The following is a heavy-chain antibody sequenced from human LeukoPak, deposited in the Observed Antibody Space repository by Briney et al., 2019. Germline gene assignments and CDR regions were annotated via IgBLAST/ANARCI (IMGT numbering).Heavy chain of an antibody. CDR3: TKGLQVPAALQA. J-gene: IGHJ4*02. CDR2: ISGSGGST. CDR1: GFTFSSYA. D-gene: IGHD2-2*01. V-gene: IGHV3-23*01. Sequence: VGSLRLSCAASGFTFSSYAMSWVRQAPGKGLEWVSAISGSGGSTYYADSVKGRFTISRDNSKNTLYLQMNSLRAEDTAVYYCTKGLQVPAALQAWGQGTLVTVS.